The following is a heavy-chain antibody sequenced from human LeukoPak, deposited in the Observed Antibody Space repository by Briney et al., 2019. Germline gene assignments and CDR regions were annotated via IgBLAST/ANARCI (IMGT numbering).Heavy chain of an antibody. CDR3: ASFPPYMVRTDAFDI. CDR2: IYTSGST. Sequence: SETLSLTCTVSGGSISSYYWSWIRQPAGKGLEWIGRIYTSGSTNYNPSLKSRVTMSVDTSKNQFSLKLSSVTAADTAVYYCASFPPYMVRTDAFDIWGQGTMVTVSS. V-gene: IGHV4-4*07. J-gene: IGHJ3*02. D-gene: IGHD3-10*01. CDR1: GGSISSYY.